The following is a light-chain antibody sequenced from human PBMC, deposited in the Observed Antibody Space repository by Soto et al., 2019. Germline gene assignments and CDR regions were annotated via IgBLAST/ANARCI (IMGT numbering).Light chain of an antibody. CDR2: ENN. V-gene: IGLV1-51*02. Sequence: QCVLTQPPSLSAAPGQKITISCSGSSSNLGNNYVSWYQHLPGTAPKLLIYENNKRPSGIPDRFSGSKSGTSATLGITGLQTGDEADYYCGTWDSSLSAYVIGTGTKLTVL. J-gene: IGLJ1*01. CDR3: GTWDSSLSAYV. CDR1: SSNLGNNY.